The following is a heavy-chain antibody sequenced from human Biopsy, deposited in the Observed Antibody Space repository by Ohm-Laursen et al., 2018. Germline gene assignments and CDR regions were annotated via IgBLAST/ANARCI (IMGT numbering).Heavy chain of an antibody. D-gene: IGHD3-22*01. V-gene: IGHV1-24*01. CDR2: SDPEDGQT. Sequence: ASVKVSCKVSGYTLVELSMHWVRQAPGKGLEWMGMSDPEDGQTIYAQNFQGRLTMTDDTSTDTAYMEMSSLRSDDTAVYFCATDMGGREIPNYYAFDLWGQGTKVTVSS. J-gene: IGHJ3*01. CDR3: ATDMGGREIPNYYAFDL. CDR1: GYTLVELS.